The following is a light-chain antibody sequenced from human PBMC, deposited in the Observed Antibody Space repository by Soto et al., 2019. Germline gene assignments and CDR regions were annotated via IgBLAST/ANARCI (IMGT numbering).Light chain of an antibody. Sequence: EIVMTQSPATLSVSPGERATLSCRASQGIRNFLAWYQQKPGQAPRLLISGASTRATGIPARFSGSGSGTDFTLTISSLQSEDFAGYYCQESASWPWTFGQGTKVEIK. V-gene: IGKV3-15*01. J-gene: IGKJ1*01. CDR1: QGIRNF. CDR2: GAS. CDR3: QESASWPWT.